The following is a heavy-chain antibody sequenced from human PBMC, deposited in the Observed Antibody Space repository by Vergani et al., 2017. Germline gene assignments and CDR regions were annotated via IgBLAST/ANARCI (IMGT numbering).Heavy chain of an antibody. CDR3: GRDAFKGKPDVVDV. Sequence: QLQLVESGGGVVQPGRSLRLSCAASGFNFNNFGIHWVRQAPGKGLEWVAVISINGRSTFYGDSVKGRFTITRDNSQNTLYLQMTSLRGDDTAIYYCGRDAFKGKPDVVDVWGQGTMVTVSS. CDR2: ISINGRST. CDR1: GFNFNNFG. V-gene: IGHV3-30*03. J-gene: IGHJ3*01.